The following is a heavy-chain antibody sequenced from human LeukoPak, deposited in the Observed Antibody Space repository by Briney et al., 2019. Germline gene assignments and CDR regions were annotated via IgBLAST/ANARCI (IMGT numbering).Heavy chain of an antibody. CDR1: GGTFSSYT. Sequence: RASVKVSCKASGGTFSSYTISWVRQAPGQGLEWMGRIIPILGIANYAQKFQGRVTITADKSTSTAYMELRSLRSDDTAVYYCATNFGYCSSTSCYDYWGQGTLVTVSS. V-gene: IGHV1-69*02. CDR2: IIPILGIA. D-gene: IGHD2-2*03. CDR3: ATNFGYCSSTSCYDY. J-gene: IGHJ4*02.